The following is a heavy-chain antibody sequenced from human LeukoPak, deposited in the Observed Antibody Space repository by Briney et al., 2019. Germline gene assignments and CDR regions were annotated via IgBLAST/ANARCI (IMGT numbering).Heavy chain of an antibody. Sequence: ASVRVSCKASGYTFTYYYVHWVRQVPGQGLEWMGCISPNSGGTHYAQKFQGRVTMTRDTSISTAYMELSRLRSDDTAVYFCARLPYDEPDYWGQGTLVTVSS. CDR2: ISPNSGGT. CDR3: ARLPYDEPDY. V-gene: IGHV1-2*02. CDR1: GYTFTYYY. D-gene: IGHD3-3*01. J-gene: IGHJ4*02.